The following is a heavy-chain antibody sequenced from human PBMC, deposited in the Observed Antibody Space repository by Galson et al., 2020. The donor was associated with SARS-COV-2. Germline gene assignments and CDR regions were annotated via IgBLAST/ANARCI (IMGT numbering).Heavy chain of an antibody. CDR2: IYYSGST. V-gene: IGHV4-59*01. J-gene: IGHJ6*02. Sequence: SETLSLTCTVSGGSISSSYWSWIRQPPGKGLEWIGYIYYSGSTNYNPSLKSRVTISVDTSKNQFSLKLSSVTAADTAVYYCAGSQGTLDLYGMDVWGQGTTVTVFS. D-gene: IGHD3-3*01. CDR1: GGSISSSY. CDR3: AGSQGTLDLYGMDV.